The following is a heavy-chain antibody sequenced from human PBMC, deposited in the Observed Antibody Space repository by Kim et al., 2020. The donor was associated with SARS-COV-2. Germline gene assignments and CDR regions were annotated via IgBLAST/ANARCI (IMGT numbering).Heavy chain of an antibody. Sequence: TYYTPSLKSRVTISVDTSKNQCSLKLSSVTAADTAVYYCASQTEEWLRDYWGQGTLVTVSS. D-gene: IGHD6-19*01. J-gene: IGHJ4*02. CDR3: ASQTEEWLRDY. V-gene: IGHV4-39*01. CDR2: T.